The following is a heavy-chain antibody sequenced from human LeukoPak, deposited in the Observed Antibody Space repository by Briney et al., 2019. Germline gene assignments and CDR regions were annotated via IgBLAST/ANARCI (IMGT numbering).Heavy chain of an antibody. CDR2: INPNSGGT. Sequence: ASVKLSCKASGYTFTGYYIHWVRQAPGQGLEWMGWINPNSGGTNYAQKFQGRGTMTRDTAISTAYMELSRLRSDDTAVYYCARDLPLEDWGQGTLVTVSS. CDR1: GYTFTGYY. D-gene: IGHD6-6*01. CDR3: ARDLPLED. V-gene: IGHV1-2*02. J-gene: IGHJ4*02.